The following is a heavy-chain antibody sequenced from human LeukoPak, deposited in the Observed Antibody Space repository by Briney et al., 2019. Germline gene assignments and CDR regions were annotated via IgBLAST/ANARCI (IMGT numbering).Heavy chain of an antibody. CDR2: IYYSGST. Sequence: SETLSLTCTVSGGSISSYYWSWIRQPPGKGLEWIGYIYYSGSTNYNPSLKSRVTISVDTSKNQFSLKLSSVTAADTAVYYCARDLDYGDYGAFDIWGQGTMVTVSS. CDR3: ARDLDYGDYGAFDI. D-gene: IGHD4-17*01. CDR1: GGSISSYY. V-gene: IGHV4-59*01. J-gene: IGHJ3*02.